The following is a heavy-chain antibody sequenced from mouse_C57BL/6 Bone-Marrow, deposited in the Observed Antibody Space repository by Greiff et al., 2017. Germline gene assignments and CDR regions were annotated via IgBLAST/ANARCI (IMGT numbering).Heavy chain of an antibody. J-gene: IGHJ1*03. CDR2: INPSSGYT. Sequence: QVKLVESGAELAKPGASVKLSCKASGYTFPSYWMHWVKQRPGQGLEWIGYINPSSGYTKYYQKFKDKATLTADKSSSTAYMQLSSLTYEDSAVYDCARGYYGSDWYFDVWGTGTTVTVSS. D-gene: IGHD1-1*01. CDR1: GYTFPSYW. V-gene: IGHV1-7*01. CDR3: ARGYYGSDWYFDV.